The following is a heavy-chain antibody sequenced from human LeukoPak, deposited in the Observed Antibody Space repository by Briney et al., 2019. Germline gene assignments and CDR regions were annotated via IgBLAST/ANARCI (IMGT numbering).Heavy chain of an antibody. J-gene: IGHJ6*04. Sequence: GGSLRLSCAASGFTFSSYEMNWVRQAPGKGLEWVSYISSSGSTIYYADPVKGRFTTSSATAKHLLHLQMTSLRAEDTAVYYCAERGITMIGGVWGKGTTVTIAS. CDR2: ISSSGSTI. V-gene: IGHV3-48*03. CDR3: AERGITMIGGV. D-gene: IGHD3-10*02. CDR1: GFTFSSYE.